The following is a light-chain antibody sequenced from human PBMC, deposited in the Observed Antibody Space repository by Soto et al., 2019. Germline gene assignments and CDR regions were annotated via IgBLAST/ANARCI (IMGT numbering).Light chain of an antibody. Sequence: EIVLPQTPGTLSLSPGERDTLSCRASQSVSSSYLAWYQQKPGQAPRLLIYGASSRATGIPDRFSGSGSGTDFTLTISRLEPEDFAVYYCQQYGSSSTFGGGTNVEIK. CDR1: QSVSSSY. J-gene: IGKJ4*01. V-gene: IGKV3-20*01. CDR3: QQYGSSST. CDR2: GAS.